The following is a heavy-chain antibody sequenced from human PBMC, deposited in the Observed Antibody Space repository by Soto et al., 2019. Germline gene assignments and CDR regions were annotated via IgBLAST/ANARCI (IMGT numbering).Heavy chain of an antibody. Sequence: SGPTLVNPTQTLTLTCTFSGFSLSTSGMCVSWIRQPPGKALEWFARIDWDDDKYYSTSLKTRLTISKDTSKNQVVLTMTNMDPVDTATYYCARTPGGYDILTGYYYYSGMDVWGQGTTVTVSS. CDR3: ARTPGGYDILTGYYYYSGMDV. CDR1: GFSLSTSGMC. D-gene: IGHD3-9*01. J-gene: IGHJ6*02. V-gene: IGHV2-70*11. CDR2: IDWDDDK.